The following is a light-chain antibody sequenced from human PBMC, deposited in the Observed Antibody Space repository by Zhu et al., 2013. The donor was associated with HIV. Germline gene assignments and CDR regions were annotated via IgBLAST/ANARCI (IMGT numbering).Light chain of an antibody. Sequence: EIVMTQSPGTLSLSPGERATLSCRASQSVSSNYLAWYQQKPGQAPRLLIYGASSRATGSPDRFSGSGSGTDFTLTINRLEPEDFAVYYCQQYASSPRTFGQGTKVEIK. J-gene: IGKJ1*01. V-gene: IGKV3-20*01. CDR2: GAS. CDR1: QSVSSNY. CDR3: QQYASSPRT.